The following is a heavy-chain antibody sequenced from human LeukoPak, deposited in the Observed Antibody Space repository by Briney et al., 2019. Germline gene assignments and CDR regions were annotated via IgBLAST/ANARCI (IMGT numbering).Heavy chain of an antibody. CDR1: GGSFSSYY. CDR2: IYYSGST. D-gene: IGHD3/OR15-3a*01. CDR3: ARQGSVGLADAFDV. V-gene: IGHV4-59*08. J-gene: IGHJ3*01. Sequence: PSETLPLTCTVSGGSFSSYYWSWIRQPPGKGLEWIGYIYYSGSTIYNPSLKSRVAMSVDTSKDQFSLKLTSETAADTALYYCARQGSVGLADAFDVWGQGTMVTVSS.